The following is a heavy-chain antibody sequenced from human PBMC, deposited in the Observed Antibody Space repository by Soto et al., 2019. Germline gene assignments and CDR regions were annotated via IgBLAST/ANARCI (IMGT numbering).Heavy chain of an antibody. CDR1: GGSISSYY. J-gene: IGHJ4*02. CDR3: ARAITMVRGVPHLFDY. D-gene: IGHD3-10*01. CDR2: IYYSGST. Sequence: PSETLSLTCTVSGGSISSYYWSWIRPPPGKGLEWIGYIYYSGSTNYNPSLKSRVTISVDTSKNQFSLKLSSVTAADTAVYYCARAITMVRGVPHLFDYWGQGTLVTVSS. V-gene: IGHV4-59*01.